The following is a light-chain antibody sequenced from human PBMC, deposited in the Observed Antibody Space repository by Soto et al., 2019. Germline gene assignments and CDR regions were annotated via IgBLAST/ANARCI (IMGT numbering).Light chain of an antibody. CDR1: QSVSTSY. Sequence: EIVLAQSPGTLSLSPGDRATLSCRASQSVSTSYLGWYQQKPGQAPRLLIYGASSRATGIPDRFRGSGSGTDFTLTISRLEAEDFAVYYCQQYGVSPITFGQGTRLEIK. V-gene: IGKV3-20*01. CDR3: QQYGVSPIT. J-gene: IGKJ5*01. CDR2: GAS.